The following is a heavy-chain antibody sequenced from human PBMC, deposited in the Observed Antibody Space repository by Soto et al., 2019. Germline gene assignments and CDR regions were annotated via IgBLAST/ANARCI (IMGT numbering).Heavy chain of an antibody. CDR1: GFTFSDFY. D-gene: IGHD2-2*01. CDR2: ISSSGSRL. Sequence: GGSLRLSCAASGFTFSDFYVSWIRQAPGKGLEWVSFISSSGSRLFYADSVKGRLTISRDNSKNTLFLQMNSLRTEDTAMYYCAKGQHCSSTSCYFYYYGMDVWGQGITVTVSS. J-gene: IGHJ6*02. CDR3: AKGQHCSSTSCYFYYYGMDV. V-gene: IGHV3-11*04.